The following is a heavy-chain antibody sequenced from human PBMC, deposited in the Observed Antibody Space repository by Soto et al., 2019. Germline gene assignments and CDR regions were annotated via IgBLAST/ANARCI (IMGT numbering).Heavy chain of an antibody. CDR1: GFTFRNQD. V-gene: IGHV3-23*01. J-gene: IGHJ4*02. Sequence: EVQLLESGGGLVQPGGSLRLTCVGSGFTFRNQDMRWVRQAPGKGLEWVSGISGRGGVTYYADSVKGRFTISRDNSKNKLYLQKNNLRANDTAVYYCAKDRQFRSYYESAGHYNDWGQGTLVTVSS. D-gene: IGHD3-22*01. CDR3: AKDRQFRSYYESAGHYND. CDR2: ISGRGGVT.